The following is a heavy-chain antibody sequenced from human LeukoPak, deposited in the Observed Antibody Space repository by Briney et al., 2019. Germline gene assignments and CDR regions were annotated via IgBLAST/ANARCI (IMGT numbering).Heavy chain of an antibody. Sequence: SETLSLTCAVYGGSFSGYYWSWFSQPPGKGLEWIGEINHSGSTNYNPSLKSRVTISVDTSKNQFSLKLSSVTAADTAVYSCARNLRYCSSTSCSWGLYYYYYMDVWGKGTTVTVSS. J-gene: IGHJ6*03. D-gene: IGHD2-2*01. CDR3: ARNLRYCSSTSCSWGLYYYYYMDV. V-gene: IGHV4-34*01. CDR1: GGSFSGYY. CDR2: INHSGST.